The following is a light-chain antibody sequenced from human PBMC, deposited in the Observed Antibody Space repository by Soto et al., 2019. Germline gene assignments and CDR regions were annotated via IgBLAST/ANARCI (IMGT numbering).Light chain of an antibody. Sequence: EIVMTQSPATLSVSPGERATLSCRASQSVSRNLAWYQQKPGQAPRLLIYGASTRATGIPARFSGSGSGTEFTLTISSLQSEDFAVYYCQQYNNWPYTFGQETKLEIK. CDR2: GAS. CDR3: QQYNNWPYT. CDR1: QSVSRN. V-gene: IGKV3-15*01. J-gene: IGKJ2*01.